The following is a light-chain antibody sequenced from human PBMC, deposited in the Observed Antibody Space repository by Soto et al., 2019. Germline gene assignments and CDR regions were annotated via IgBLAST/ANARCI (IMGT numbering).Light chain of an antibody. CDR1: NTDVGQDKS. CDR3: AAWDDSLSRVV. Sequence: QSVLTQPASVSGSRGQSITISCVGRNTDVGQDKSVSWYQQGPGKAPKLLIFEVTNRPSGVSSRFSGSRSGNTASLTISGLRSEDEADYFCAAWDDSLSRVVFGGGTKLTVL. V-gene: IGLV2-14*01. J-gene: IGLJ2*01. CDR2: EVT.